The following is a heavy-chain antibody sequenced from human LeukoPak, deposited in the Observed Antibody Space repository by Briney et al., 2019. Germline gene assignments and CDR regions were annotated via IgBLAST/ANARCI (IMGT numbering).Heavy chain of an antibody. V-gene: IGHV4-59*11. CDR1: GGSFSSHY. Sequence: SETLSLTCTVSGGSFSSHYWSWIRQPPGKGLEWIGYISYVGSTNYNPSLKSRVTISVDTSKNQFSLKLSSVTAADTAVYYCARDPTTVTKGLDIWGQGTMVTVSS. J-gene: IGHJ3*02. CDR3: ARDPTTVTKGLDI. CDR2: ISYVGST. D-gene: IGHD4-17*01.